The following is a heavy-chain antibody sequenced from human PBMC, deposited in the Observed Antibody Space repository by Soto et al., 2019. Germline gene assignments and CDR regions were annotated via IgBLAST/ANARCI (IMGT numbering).Heavy chain of an antibody. CDR1: GGSISSSNW. CDR3: ARVVGGYYYGMDV. Sequence: QVQLQESGPGLVKPSGTLSLTCAVSGGSISSSNWWSWVRQPPGKGLEWIGEIYHSGSTNYNPSLQSRVTISVDKSTIQFSLKLSSVTAADTAVYYCARVVGGYYYGMDVWGQGTTVTVSS. J-gene: IGHJ6*02. V-gene: IGHV4-4*02. D-gene: IGHD2-2*01. CDR2: IYHSGST.